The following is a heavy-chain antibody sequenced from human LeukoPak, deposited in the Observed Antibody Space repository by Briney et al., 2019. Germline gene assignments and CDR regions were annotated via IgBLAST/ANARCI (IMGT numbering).Heavy chain of an antibody. J-gene: IGHJ4*02. CDR2: IKQDGSEK. D-gene: IGHD6-6*01. CDR1: GFTFSSYW. Sequence: GGSLRLSCAASGFTFSSYWMSWVRQAPGKGPEWVANIKQDGSEKYYVDSVKGRFTISRDNAKNSLYLQMNSLRAEDTAVYYCARYYSSSRKYFDYWGQGTLVTVSS. CDR3: ARYYSSSRKYFDY. V-gene: IGHV3-7*01.